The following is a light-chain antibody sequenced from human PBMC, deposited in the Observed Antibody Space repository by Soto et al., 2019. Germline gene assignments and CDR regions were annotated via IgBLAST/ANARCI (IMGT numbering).Light chain of an antibody. J-gene: IGLJ3*02. CDR1: SSDVGLYNR. V-gene: IGLV2-18*02. Sequence: QSVLTQPPSVSGSPGQSVTISCTGASSDVGLYNRVSWYQQPPGTAPKLMIYEVSNRPSGVPDRFSGSKSGNTASLTISGLRAEDEADYYCSSYTSSSTVVFGGGTKLTVL. CDR2: EVS. CDR3: SSYTSSSTVV.